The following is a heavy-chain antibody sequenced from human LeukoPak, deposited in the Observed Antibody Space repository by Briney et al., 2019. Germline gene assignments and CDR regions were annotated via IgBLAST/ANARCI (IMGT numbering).Heavy chain of an antibody. Sequence: GGSLRLSCAASGFTFSSYGMHWVRQAPGKGLEWVAFIRYDGSNKYYADSVKGRFTISRDNAKNSLNLQMNSLRAEDMALYYCAKSQQYSSSSGFDYWGQGTLVTVSS. CDR2: IRYDGSNK. V-gene: IGHV3-30*02. CDR1: GFTFSSYG. J-gene: IGHJ4*02. CDR3: AKSQQYSSSSGFDY. D-gene: IGHD6-6*01.